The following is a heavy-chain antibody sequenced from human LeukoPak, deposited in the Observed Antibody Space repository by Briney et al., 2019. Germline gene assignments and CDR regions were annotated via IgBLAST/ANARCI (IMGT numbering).Heavy chain of an antibody. CDR1: GSTFSSNA. CDR3: AKANYYDSSGYYENLDY. CDR2: ISGSGGST. J-gene: IGHJ4*02. V-gene: IGHV3-23*01. D-gene: IGHD3-22*01. Sequence: GGSLRLSCAASGSTFSSNAMSWVRQAPGKGLEWVSAISGSGGSTYYADSVKGRFTISRDNSKNTLYLQMNSLRAEDTAVYYCAKANYYDSSGYYENLDYWGQGTLVTVSS.